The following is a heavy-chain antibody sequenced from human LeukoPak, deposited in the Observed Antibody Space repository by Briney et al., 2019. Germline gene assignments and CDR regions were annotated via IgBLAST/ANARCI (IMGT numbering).Heavy chain of an antibody. Sequence: ASVKVSCKASGYTFTSYGISWVRQAPGQGLEWMGWISAYNGNTNYAQKLQGRVTMTADTSTSTAYMELRSLRSDDTAVYCCARDPRRDGYNWVNYYYYYGMDVWGQGTTVTVSS. CDR1: GYTFTSYG. CDR2: ISAYNGNT. D-gene: IGHD5-24*01. J-gene: IGHJ6*02. CDR3: ARDPRRDGYNWVNYYYYYGMDV. V-gene: IGHV1-18*01.